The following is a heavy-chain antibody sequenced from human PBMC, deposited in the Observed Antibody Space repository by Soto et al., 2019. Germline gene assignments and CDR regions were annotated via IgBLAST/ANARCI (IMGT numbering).Heavy chain of an antibody. CDR3: VRVIWSGHLTSDL. D-gene: IGHD3-3*01. CDR2: ISSSSSTI. J-gene: IGHJ5*02. V-gene: IGHV3-48*02. CDR1: GFTFNSNS. Sequence: EVQVVESGGGLVQPGGSLRLSCAASGFTFNSNSMNWVRQAPGKGLEWISYISSSSSTIYADSVKGRFTISRDNAKNSLYLQMNSLRDEDTAVYYCVRVIWSGHLTSDLWGQGTLVTVSS.